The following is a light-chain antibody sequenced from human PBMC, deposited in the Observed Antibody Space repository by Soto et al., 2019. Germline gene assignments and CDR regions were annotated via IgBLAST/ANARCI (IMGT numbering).Light chain of an antibody. CDR2: DVT. Sequence: LTQPASVSGSPGQSITISCTGTSSDVGNKNYVSWYQHNPGRAPKVMICDVTNRPSGVSNRFSGSKSGNTASLTISGLQAEDEADYYCSSFTGSSYVFGTGTKVTVL. CDR3: SSFTGSSYV. V-gene: IGLV2-14*03. J-gene: IGLJ1*01. CDR1: SSDVGNKNY.